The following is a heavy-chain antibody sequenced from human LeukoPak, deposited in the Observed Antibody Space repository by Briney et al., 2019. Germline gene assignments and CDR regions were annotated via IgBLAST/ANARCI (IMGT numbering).Heavy chain of an antibody. CDR2: IYTSGST. Sequence: PSETLSLTCTVSGGSISSCYWSWIRQPAGKGLEWIGRIYTSGSTNYNPSLKSRVTMSVDTSKNQFSLKLSSVTAADTAVYYCARSTGVVIIPSYYYGMDVWGQGTTVTVSS. V-gene: IGHV4-4*07. CDR3: ARSTGVVIIPSYYYGMDV. CDR1: GGSISSCY. D-gene: IGHD3-3*01. J-gene: IGHJ6*02.